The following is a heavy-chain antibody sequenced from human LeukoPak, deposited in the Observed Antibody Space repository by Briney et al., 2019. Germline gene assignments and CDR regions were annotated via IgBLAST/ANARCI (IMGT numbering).Heavy chain of an antibody. V-gene: IGHV3-66*01. Sequence: GGSQRLSCAASGFTVSSNYMSWVRQAPGNGLEWVSVIYSGGSTYYADSVKGRFTISRDNSKNTLYLQMNSLRAEDTAVYYCATRLRYFDWLPGDYFDYWGQGTLVTVSS. D-gene: IGHD3-9*01. CDR1: GFTVSSNY. CDR2: IYSGGST. J-gene: IGHJ4*02. CDR3: ATRLRYFDWLPGDYFDY.